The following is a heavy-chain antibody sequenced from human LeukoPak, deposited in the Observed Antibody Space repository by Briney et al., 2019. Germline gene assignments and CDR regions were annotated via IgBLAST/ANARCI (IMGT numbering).Heavy chain of an antibody. CDR3: ARGVSSHFDY. D-gene: IGHD6-6*01. Sequence: SETLSLTCAVYGGSFSGYYWSWIRQPPGKGLEWIGEINHSGSTNYNPSLKSRVTISVDMSKNQFSLKLSSVTAADTAVYYCARGVSSHFDYWGQGTLVTVSS. CDR1: GGSFSGYY. J-gene: IGHJ4*02. CDR2: INHSGST. V-gene: IGHV4-34*01.